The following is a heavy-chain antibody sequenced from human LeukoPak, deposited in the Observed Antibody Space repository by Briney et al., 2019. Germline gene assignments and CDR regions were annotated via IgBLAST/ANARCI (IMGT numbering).Heavy chain of an antibody. CDR2: ISGSGGST. D-gene: IGHD3-10*01. Sequence: GGSLRLSCAASGFTFSSYAMSWVRQAPGKGLEWVSAISGSGGSTYYADSVKGRFTISRDNSKNTLYLQMNSLRAEDTAVYYCAKDYRDVKSMVRGVFDYWGQGTLVTVSS. J-gene: IGHJ4*02. CDR1: GFTFSSYA. V-gene: IGHV3-23*01. CDR3: AKDYRDVKSMVRGVFDY.